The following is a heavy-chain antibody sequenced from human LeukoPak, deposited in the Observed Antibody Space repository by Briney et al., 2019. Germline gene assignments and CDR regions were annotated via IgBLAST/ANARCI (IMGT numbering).Heavy chain of an antibody. CDR3: ASHVLYGDYPYYFDY. CDR2: IKQDGSEK. J-gene: IGHJ4*02. V-gene: IGHV3-7*01. D-gene: IGHD4-17*01. Sequence: PGWSLRLSCAASGFTFSSYWMSWVRQAPGKGLEWVANIKQDGSEKYYVDSVKGRFTISRDNAKNSLYLQMNSLRAEDTAVYYCASHVLYGDYPYYFDYWGQGTLVTVSS. CDR1: GFTFSSYW.